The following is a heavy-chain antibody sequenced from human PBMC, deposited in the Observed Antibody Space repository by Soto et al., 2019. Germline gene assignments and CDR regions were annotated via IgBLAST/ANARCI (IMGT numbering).Heavy chain of an antibody. CDR1: GFSLSGIGMG. CDR3: ARLTRGVYDLDRLWEKFDY. D-gene: IGHD5-12*01. CDR2: IYWDDDK. V-gene: IGHV2-5*02. J-gene: IGHJ4*02. Sequence: QITVKESGLTLVKPTETLTLTCTFSGFSLSGIGMGVGWIRQPPGKALEWLALIYWDDDKRYSPSLSSRLTTTKDPSNSQVDLTTTNMDPVDTATYYCARLTRGVYDLDRLWEKFDYWGQGTLVTVSS.